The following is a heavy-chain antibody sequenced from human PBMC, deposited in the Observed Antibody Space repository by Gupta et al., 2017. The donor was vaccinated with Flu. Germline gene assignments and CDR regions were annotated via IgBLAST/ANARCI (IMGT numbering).Heavy chain of an antibody. D-gene: IGHD6-19*01. CDR2: ISSSSSYI. J-gene: IGHJ6*02. Sequence: NWVRQAPGKGLEWVSSISSSSSYIYYADSVKGRFTISRDNAKNSLYLQMNSLRAEDTAVYYCAREYYSSGWPASYYYYGMDVWGQGTTVTVSS. CDR3: AREYYSSGWPASYYYYGMDV. V-gene: IGHV3-21*01.